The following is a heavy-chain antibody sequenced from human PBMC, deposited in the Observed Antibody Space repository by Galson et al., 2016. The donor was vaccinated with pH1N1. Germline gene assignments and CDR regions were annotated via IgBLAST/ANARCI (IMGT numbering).Heavy chain of an antibody. CDR1: GGTFSTYV. D-gene: IGHD4-23*01. V-gene: IGHV1-69*04. Sequence: SVKVSCKASGGTFSTYVIIWVRQAPGQRLERMGRIVPITGVTNYAQKFQDRVTITADESTSTAYMELSSLRSEDTGVYYCAPGGDDYGGNPHWFDPWGQGTLVTVSS. CDR2: IVPITGVT. CDR3: APGGDDYGGNPHWFDP. J-gene: IGHJ5*02.